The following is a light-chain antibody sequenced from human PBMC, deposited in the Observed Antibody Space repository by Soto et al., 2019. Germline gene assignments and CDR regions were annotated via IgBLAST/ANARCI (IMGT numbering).Light chain of an antibody. CDR2: DVS. CDR1: SSDVGGYNY. V-gene: IGLV2-14*01. J-gene: IGLJ2*01. CDR3: SSSTSSRTLEV. Sequence: QSALTQPASVSGSPGQSITISCTGTSSDVGGYNYVSWDQQHPGKAPKLMIYDVSNRPSGVSNRCSGSKYGNTASLTIAGLQAEDEADDDYSSSTSSRTLEVFCGGIKLTVL.